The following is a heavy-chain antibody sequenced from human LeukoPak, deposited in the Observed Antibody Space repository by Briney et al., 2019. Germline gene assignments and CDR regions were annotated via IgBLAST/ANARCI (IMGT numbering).Heavy chain of an antibody. CDR1: GFTFSDHY. CDR3: ARVARWCGYPVGPFDI. Sequence: PGGSLRLSCAASGFTFSDHYMDWVRQAPGKGLEWVGRTRNKANSYTTEYAASVKGRFTISRDDSKNSLYLQMNSLKTEDTAVYYCARVARWCGYPVGPFDIWGQGTMVTVSS. J-gene: IGHJ3*02. V-gene: IGHV3-72*01. D-gene: IGHD3-10*01. CDR2: TRNKANSYTT.